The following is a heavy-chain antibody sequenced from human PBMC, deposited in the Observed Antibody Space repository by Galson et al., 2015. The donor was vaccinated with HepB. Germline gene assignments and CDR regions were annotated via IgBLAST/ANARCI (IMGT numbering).Heavy chain of an antibody. Sequence: CAISGDSVSSNSAAWNWIRQSPSRGLEWLGRTYYRSKWNNDYAVSVKSRITITPDTSKNHFSLQLSSVTAADTAVYYCARGSILEQWSPLDYWGQGTLVTVSS. D-gene: IGHD3-3*01. V-gene: IGHV6-1*01. CDR2: TYYRSKWNN. CDR1: GDSVSSNSAA. J-gene: IGHJ4*02. CDR3: ARGSILEQWSPLDY.